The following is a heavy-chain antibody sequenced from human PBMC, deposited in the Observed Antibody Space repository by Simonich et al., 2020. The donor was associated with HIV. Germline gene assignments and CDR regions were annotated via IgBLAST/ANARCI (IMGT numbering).Heavy chain of an antibody. CDR3: ARGFYQRLYYFDY. CDR2: IYHSGSP. Sequence: QVQLQQWGAGLLKPSETLSLTCADYVGYFSGYYWSWIRQPPGKGLEWIGEIYHSGSPNYNPSLKSRVTISVDTSKNQFSLKLSSVTAVDTAVYYCARGFYQRLYYFDYWGQGTLVTVSS. V-gene: IGHV4-34*01. D-gene: IGHD2-2*01. J-gene: IGHJ4*02. CDR1: VGYFSGYY.